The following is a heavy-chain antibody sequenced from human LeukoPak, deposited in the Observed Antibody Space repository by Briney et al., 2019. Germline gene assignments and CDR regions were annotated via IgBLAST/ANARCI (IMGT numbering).Heavy chain of an antibody. CDR2: IYSGGST. J-gene: IGHJ4*02. V-gene: IGHV3-66*01. CDR1: GFTVSSNY. Sequence: PGGSLRLSCAASGFTVSSNYMSWVRQAPGKGLEWVSVIYSGGSTYYADSVKGRFTIFRDNSKNTLYLQMNSLRAEDTAVYYCARGSLDLEYSSSEEELRFDYWGQGTLVTVSS. CDR3: ARGSLDLEYSSSEEELRFDY. D-gene: IGHD6-6*01.